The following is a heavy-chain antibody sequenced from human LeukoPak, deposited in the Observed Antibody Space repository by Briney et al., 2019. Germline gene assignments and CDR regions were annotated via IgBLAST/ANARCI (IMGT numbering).Heavy chain of an antibody. CDR3: AKDLDIAAALYYFDY. D-gene: IGHD6-13*01. CDR2: ISYDGSNK. Sequence: GGSLRPSCAASGFTFSSYGMHWVRQAPGKGLEWVAVISYDGSNKYYADSVKGRFTISRDNSKNTLYLQMNSLRAEDTAVYYCAKDLDIAAALYYFDYWGQGTLVTVSS. J-gene: IGHJ4*02. V-gene: IGHV3-30*18. CDR1: GFTFSSYG.